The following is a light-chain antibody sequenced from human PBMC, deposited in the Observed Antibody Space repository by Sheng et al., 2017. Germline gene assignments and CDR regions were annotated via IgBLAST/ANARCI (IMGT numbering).Light chain of an antibody. CDR3: QQYYSFPHT. V-gene: IGKV1D-8*01. CDR2: AAI. J-gene: IGKJ1*01. Sequence: VISMTQSPSLLSASIGDTVTITCRMSEGIKNYVAWYQQKPGKAPDLLIYAAINLQSGVPSRFSGTGTGTDFSLTISHLQSEDLATYYCQQYYSFPHTFGQGTRVEIK. CDR1: EGIKNY.